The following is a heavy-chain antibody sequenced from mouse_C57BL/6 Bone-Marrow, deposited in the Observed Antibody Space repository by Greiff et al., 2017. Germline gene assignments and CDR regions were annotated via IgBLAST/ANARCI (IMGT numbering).Heavy chain of an antibody. J-gene: IGHJ2*01. V-gene: IGHV1-80*01. CDR2: IYPGDGDT. Sequence: QVQLKESGAELVKPGASVKISCKASGYAFSSYWMNWVKQRPGKGLEWIGQIYPGDGDTNYNGKFKGKATLTADKSSSTAYMQLSSLTSEDSAVYFCAREGRRLFFDYWGQGTTLKVSS. CDR3: AREGRRLFFDY. CDR1: GYAFSSYW. D-gene: IGHD3-2*02.